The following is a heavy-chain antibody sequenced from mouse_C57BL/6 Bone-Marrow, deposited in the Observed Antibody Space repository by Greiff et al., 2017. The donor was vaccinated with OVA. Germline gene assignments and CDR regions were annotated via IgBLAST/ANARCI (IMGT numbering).Heavy chain of an antibody. J-gene: IGHJ4*01. CDR1: GFTFTDYY. Sequence: EVMLVESGGGLVQPGGSLSLSCAASGFTFTDYYMSWVRPPPGKALAWLGFIRNKANGYTTEYSASLKGRFTISRDNSQSILYLQMNALRAEDSATYNCARYTWDDYNAMDYWGQGTSVTVSS. D-gene: IGHD4-1*01. CDR3: ARYTWDDYNAMDY. V-gene: IGHV7-3*01. CDR2: IRNKANGYTT.